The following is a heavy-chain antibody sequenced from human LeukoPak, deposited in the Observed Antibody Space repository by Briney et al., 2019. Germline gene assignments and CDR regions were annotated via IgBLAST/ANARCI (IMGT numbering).Heavy chain of an antibody. D-gene: IGHD3-3*01. V-gene: IGHV3-23*01. CDR2: ISGSGGST. Sequence: GGSLRLSCAASGFTFSSYAMSRVRQAPGKGLEWVSAISGSGGSTYYADSVKGRFTISRDNSKNTLYLQMNSLRAEDTAVYYCAKDRERFLEWLSEFDYWGQGTLVTVSS. CDR3: AKDRERFLEWLSEFDY. J-gene: IGHJ4*02. CDR1: GFTFSSYA.